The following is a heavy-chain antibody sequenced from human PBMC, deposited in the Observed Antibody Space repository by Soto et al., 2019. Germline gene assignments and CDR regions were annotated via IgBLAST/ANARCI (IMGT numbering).Heavy chain of an antibody. D-gene: IGHD3-22*01. CDR3: ASMGRVIAVVTQTNYGMDV. CDR2: IIPIFGTA. J-gene: IGHJ6*02. Sequence: QVQLVQSGAEVKKPGSSVKVSCKASGGTFSSYAISWVRQAPGQGLEWMGGIIPIFGTANYAQKFQGRVTITADKSTSTSYMELSSLRSEDTAVYYCASMGRVIAVVTQTNYGMDVWGQGTTVTFSS. V-gene: IGHV1-69*06. CDR1: GGTFSSYA.